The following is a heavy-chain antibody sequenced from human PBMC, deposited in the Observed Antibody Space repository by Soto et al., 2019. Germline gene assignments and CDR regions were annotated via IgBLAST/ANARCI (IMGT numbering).Heavy chain of an antibody. V-gene: IGHV3-53*01. Sequence: EVQLVESGGXLIQPGGSLRLSCTASGLSVRNNYMSWVRQAPGMGLEWVSVIYNDGTTYYADSVKGRFTISRDTSKNTLSLQMDSLRAEDTAVYYCVRPLPSGRNYGMDVWGQGTTVTVSS. CDR3: VRPLPSGRNYGMDV. J-gene: IGHJ6*02. CDR2: IYNDGTT. D-gene: IGHD3-10*01. CDR1: GLSVRNNY.